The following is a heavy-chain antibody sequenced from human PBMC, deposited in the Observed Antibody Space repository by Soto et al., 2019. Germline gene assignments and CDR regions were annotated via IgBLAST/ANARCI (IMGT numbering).Heavy chain of an antibody. CDR1: GYTFTSYA. CDR3: ARSPSRYGSGSYFRD. Sequence: QVQLVQSGAEVKKPGASVKVSCKASGYTFTSYAMHWVRQAPGQRLEWMGWINAGNGNTKYSQKFQGRVTITRDTSASTAYMELSSLRSEDTAVYYCARSPSRYGSGSYFRDWGQGTLVTVS. V-gene: IGHV1-3*01. CDR2: INAGNGNT. D-gene: IGHD3-10*01. J-gene: IGHJ4*02.